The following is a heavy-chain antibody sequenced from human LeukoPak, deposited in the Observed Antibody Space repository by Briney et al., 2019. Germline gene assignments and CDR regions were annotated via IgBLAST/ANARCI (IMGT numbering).Heavy chain of an antibody. J-gene: IGHJ1*01. V-gene: IGHV3-9*01. Sequence: GGSLRLSCAASGFTFDDYAMHWVRQAPGKGLEWVSGISWNSGSIGYADSVKGRLTISRDNAKNSLYLQMNSLRAEDTALYYCAKDMHDWGQGTLVTVSS. CDR3: AKDMHD. CDR2: ISWNSGSI. CDR1: GFTFDDYA.